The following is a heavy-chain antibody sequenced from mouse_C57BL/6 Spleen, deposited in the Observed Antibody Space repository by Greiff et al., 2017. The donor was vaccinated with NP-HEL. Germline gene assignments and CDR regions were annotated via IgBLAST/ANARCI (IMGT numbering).Heavy chain of an antibody. Sequence: VQLQQPGAELVKPGASVKLSCKASGYTFTSYWMHWVKQRPGRGLEWIGRIDPNSGGTKYNEKFKSKATLTVDKPSSTAYMQLSSLTSEDSAVYYCARVAYYGSSGDWFAYWGQGTLVTVSA. CDR3: ARVAYYGSSGDWFAY. J-gene: IGHJ3*01. V-gene: IGHV1-72*01. D-gene: IGHD1-1*01. CDR2: IDPNSGGT. CDR1: GYTFTSYW.